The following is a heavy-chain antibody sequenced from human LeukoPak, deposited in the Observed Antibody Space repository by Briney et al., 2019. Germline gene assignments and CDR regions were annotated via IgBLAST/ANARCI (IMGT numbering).Heavy chain of an antibody. Sequence: SETLSLTCTVSGGSISSYYWSWIRQPPGKGLEWIGYIYYSGSTNYNPSLKSRVTISVDTSKNQFSLKLSSVTAADTAVYYCARAYYADEYYFDYWGQGTLVTVSS. CDR2: IYYSGST. J-gene: IGHJ4*02. V-gene: IGHV4-59*01. CDR3: ARAYYADEYYFDY. CDR1: GGSISSYY. D-gene: IGHD2/OR15-2a*01.